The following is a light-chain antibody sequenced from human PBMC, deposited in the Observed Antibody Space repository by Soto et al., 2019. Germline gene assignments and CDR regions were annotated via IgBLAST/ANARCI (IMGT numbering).Light chain of an antibody. V-gene: IGLV2-14*01. CDR2: EVS. J-gene: IGLJ1*01. Sequence: QSALTQPASVSGSPGQSITISCTGTSSDVGGYDYVSWYQLHPGKAPKLMIFEVSNRPSGVSYRFSGSKSGNTASLTISGLQAEDDADYFCSSYSISTPHLFGTGTKV. CDR3: SSYSISTPHL. CDR1: SSDVGGYDY.